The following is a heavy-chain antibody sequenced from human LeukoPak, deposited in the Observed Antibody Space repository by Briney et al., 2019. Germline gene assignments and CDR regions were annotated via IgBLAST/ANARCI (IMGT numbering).Heavy chain of an antibody. V-gene: IGHV1-2*02. CDR2: INPNSGGT. Sequence: ASVKVSCKASGYTFSGHYMHWVRQAPGQGLEWMGWINPNSGGTNYAQKFQDRVTMTRDTSISTAYMELSRLRSDDTAVYYCARGKRRFWSGYYKIDYYYYMDVWGKGTTVTVSS. J-gene: IGHJ6*03. CDR3: ARGKRRFWSGYYKIDYYYYMDV. CDR1: GYTFSGHY. D-gene: IGHD3-3*01.